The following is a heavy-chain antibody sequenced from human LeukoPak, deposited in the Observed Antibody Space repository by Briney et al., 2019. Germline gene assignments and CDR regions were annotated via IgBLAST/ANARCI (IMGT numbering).Heavy chain of an antibody. V-gene: IGHV4-34*01. CDR3: ARIAVAGTGSRAIDY. CDR2: INHSGST. CDR1: GGSFSGYY. D-gene: IGHD6-19*01. Sequence: SETLSLTCAVYGGSFSGYYWSWIRQPPGKGLEWIGEINHSGSTNYNPSLKSRVTISVDTSKNQFSLKLSSVTAADTAVYYCARIAVAGTGSRAIDYWGQGTLVTVSS. J-gene: IGHJ4*02.